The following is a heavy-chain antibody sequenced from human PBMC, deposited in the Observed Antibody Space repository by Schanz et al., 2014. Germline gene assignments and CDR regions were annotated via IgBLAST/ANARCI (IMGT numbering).Heavy chain of an antibody. V-gene: IGHV1-2*06. Sequence: VQLVQSGAAMKKPGASVRVSCKASGYTLTSFDINWVRQAPGQGLEWMGRINPNTGGTNFAQKFQGRVTMTRDTSITTAYMDLSGLTSDDTAVYYCAREKGHGYSGLSWGQGTLLAVSS. CDR1: GYTLTSFD. D-gene: IGHD5-12*01. CDR2: INPNTGGT. J-gene: IGHJ5*02. CDR3: AREKGHGYSGLS.